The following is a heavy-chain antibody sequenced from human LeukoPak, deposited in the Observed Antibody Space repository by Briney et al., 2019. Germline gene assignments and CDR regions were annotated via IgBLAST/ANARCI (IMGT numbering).Heavy chain of an antibody. D-gene: IGHD5-24*01. Sequence: PSETLSLTCNVSGDSLTSHFWSWIRQPPGKGLEWIGYVFHSGTTNYSPSLKSRVTISLDTSKKQFYLRLASVTAADTALYYCARRMATVTDAFDIWGRGTMVSVSS. CDR2: VFHSGTT. CDR3: ARRMATVTDAFDI. V-gene: IGHV4-59*08. J-gene: IGHJ3*02. CDR1: GDSLTSHF.